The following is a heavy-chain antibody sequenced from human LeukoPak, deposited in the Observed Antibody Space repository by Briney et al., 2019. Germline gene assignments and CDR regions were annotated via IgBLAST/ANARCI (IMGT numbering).Heavy chain of an antibody. CDR3: TGGTTTLSDY. CDR2: IKGKPTNYAT. J-gene: IGHJ4*02. CDR1: GFPFNASA. V-gene: IGHV3-73*01. D-gene: IGHD4-11*01. Sequence: GGSLRLSCATSGFPFNASAIHWVRQAPGKGLEWVGRIKGKPTNYATAYAASVTGRFIVSRDDSKNMAYPQMNSLKIDDTAIYYCTGGTTTLSDYWGQGTLVTVSS.